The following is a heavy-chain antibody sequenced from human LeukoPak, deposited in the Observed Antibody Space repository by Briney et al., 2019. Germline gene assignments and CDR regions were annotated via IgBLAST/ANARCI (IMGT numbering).Heavy chain of an antibody. J-gene: IGHJ3*02. Sequence: GGSLRLSCAASGFTFSSYAMSWVRQAPGKGLEGVSAISGSGGSTYYADSVKGRFTISRDNSKNTLYLQMNSLRAEDTAVYYCARRYTSSWAFDIWGQGTMVTVSS. CDR3: ARRYTSSWAFDI. CDR2: ISGSGGST. V-gene: IGHV3-23*01. CDR1: GFTFSSYA. D-gene: IGHD6-13*01.